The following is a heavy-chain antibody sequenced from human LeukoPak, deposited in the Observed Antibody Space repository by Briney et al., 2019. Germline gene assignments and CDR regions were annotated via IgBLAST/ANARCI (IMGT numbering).Heavy chain of an antibody. CDR1: VYTFTSYD. CDR3: AANRYDFWSATYYYYYYMDV. J-gene: IGHJ6*03. V-gene: IGHV1-8*01. CDR2: MNPNRGNT. D-gene: IGHD3-3*01. Sequence: ASVKVSCTPSVYTFTSYDIKWVRQATGQGLEWMGWMNPNRGNTGYAQKFQGRVTMTRSTSISTAYMELSSLRSEDTAVYYCAANRYDFWSATYYYYYYMDVWGKGTTVTVSS.